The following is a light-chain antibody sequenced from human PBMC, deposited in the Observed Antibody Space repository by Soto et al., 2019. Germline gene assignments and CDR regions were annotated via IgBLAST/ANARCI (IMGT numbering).Light chain of an antibody. J-gene: IGKJ1*01. CDR2: DAS. CDR1: QSVGRDY. Sequence: EIVLTQSPGTLSLSPGESATLSCRASQSVGRDYLAWFQHTPGQAPRLLIYDASTRATGVPDRFSGSGSGTDFTFTVSRLEPEDFAVYYCQQYVTSPWAFGQGTKVAIE. V-gene: IGKV3-20*01. CDR3: QQYVTSPWA.